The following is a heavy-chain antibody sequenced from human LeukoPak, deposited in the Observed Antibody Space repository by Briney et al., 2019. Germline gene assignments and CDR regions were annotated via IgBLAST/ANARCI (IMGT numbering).Heavy chain of an antibody. CDR2: IKHDGSENQDGSEK. CDR1: GFTFSQYW. CDR3: ASSRPMVRGVKYPDAFDI. V-gene: IGHV3-7*01. J-gene: IGHJ3*02. D-gene: IGHD3-10*01. Sequence: GGSLRLSCAASGFTFSQYWMSWVRQAPGKGLEWVANIKHDGSENQDGSEKNYVDSVKGRFTISRDNAKNSLYLQMNSLSAEDTAVYYCASSRPMVRGVKYPDAFDIWGQGTMVSVSS.